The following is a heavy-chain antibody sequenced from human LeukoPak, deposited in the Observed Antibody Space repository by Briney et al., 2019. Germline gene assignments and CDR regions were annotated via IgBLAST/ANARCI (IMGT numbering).Heavy chain of an antibody. CDR2: IKQVGSKK. D-gene: IGHD5-24*01. CDR3: ERGAGMANLDY. CDR1: LFTSSSYL. V-gene: IGHV3-7*04. J-gene: IGHJ4*02. Sequence: PRGCPRHSCIPPLFTSSSYLMNSVRPAPGEGLEGVDNIKQVGSKKSYMYYVEGRFTSSRNNSKKSMYLQMNSLRSQDTAVYYCERGAGMANLDYWGQGPLVTVSS.